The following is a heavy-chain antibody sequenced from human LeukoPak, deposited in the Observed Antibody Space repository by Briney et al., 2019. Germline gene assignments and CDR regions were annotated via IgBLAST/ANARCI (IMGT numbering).Heavy chain of an antibody. Sequence: SETLSLTCAVYGGSFSGYYWSWIRQPPGKGLEWIGEINHSGSTNYNPSLKSRVTISVDTSKNQFSLKLSSVTAADTAVYYCARGRGGSYYYYYYMDVWGKGATVTVSS. D-gene: IGHD1-26*01. J-gene: IGHJ6*03. CDR1: GGSFSGYY. CDR2: INHSGST. V-gene: IGHV4-34*01. CDR3: ARGRGGSYYYYYYMDV.